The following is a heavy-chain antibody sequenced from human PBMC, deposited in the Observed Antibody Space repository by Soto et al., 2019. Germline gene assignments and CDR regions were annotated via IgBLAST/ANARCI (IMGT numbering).Heavy chain of an antibody. V-gene: IGHV3-13*05. Sequence: EVQLVESGGGLVQPGGSLRLSCEASGFTFRNYDMHWVRQGTGKGLEWVSGISAAGDPDYADSVEGRFTISRENAQNSFFLQMNSLRVGDTAVYYCARTDGAFYGLDVWGQGTTVIVSS. CDR3: ARTDGAFYGLDV. CDR1: GFTFRNYD. CDR2: ISAAGDP. D-gene: IGHD1-26*01. J-gene: IGHJ6*02.